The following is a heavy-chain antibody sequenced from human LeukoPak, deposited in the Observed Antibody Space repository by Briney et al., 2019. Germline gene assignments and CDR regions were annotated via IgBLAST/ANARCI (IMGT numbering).Heavy chain of an antibody. CDR3: ARDSPFLGDYGNYGMDV. CDR2: IYYSGST. J-gene: IGHJ6*02. Sequence: SETLSLTCTVSGGSISSYYWSWIRQPPGKGLEWIGYIYYSGSTNYNPSLKSRVTISVDTSKNQFSLKLSSVTAADTAVYYCARDSPFLGDYGNYGMDVWGQGTTVTVSS. V-gene: IGHV4-59*12. CDR1: GGSISSYY. D-gene: IGHD4-17*01.